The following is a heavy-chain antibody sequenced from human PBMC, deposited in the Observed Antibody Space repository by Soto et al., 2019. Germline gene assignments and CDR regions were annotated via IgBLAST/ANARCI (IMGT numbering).Heavy chain of an antibody. CDR2: ISGSGSTI. CDR3: ARSQTFDI. Sequence: EVQLVESGGGLVQPGGSLRLSCAASGFTFSTYGMNWVRQAPGKGLEWVSYISGSGSTIYYADSVKGRFTISRDNAKNSLFLQMSSLRDEDTAVYYCARSQTFDIWGQGTMVTVSS. V-gene: IGHV3-48*02. J-gene: IGHJ3*02. CDR1: GFTFSTYG.